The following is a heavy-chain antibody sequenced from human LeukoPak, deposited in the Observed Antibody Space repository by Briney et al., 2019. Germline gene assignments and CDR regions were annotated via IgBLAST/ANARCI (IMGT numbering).Heavy chain of an antibody. CDR3: ARGYSSSWYPNWFDH. V-gene: IGHV4-38-2*02. CDR2: IYHSGSS. J-gene: IGHJ5*02. Sequence: PSETLSLTCTVSGYSISSGYYWGWIRQPPGKGLEWIGSIYHSGSSYYNPSLNSRVTISVDTSKNQFSLKLSSVTAADTAVYYCARGYSSSWYPNWFDHWGQGTLVTVSS. CDR1: GYSISSGYY. D-gene: IGHD6-13*01.